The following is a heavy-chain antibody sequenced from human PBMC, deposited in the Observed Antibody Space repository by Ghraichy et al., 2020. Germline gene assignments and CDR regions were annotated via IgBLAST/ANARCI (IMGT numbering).Heavy chain of an antibody. CDR3: ARGSQTPDFGY. CDR1: DDSVSGNIYY. V-gene: IGHV4-61*01. J-gene: IGHJ4*02. Sequence: SETLSLTCTVSDDSVSGNIYYWSWIRQPPGKGLEWIVYIFNSGSTSYNPTLKSRVTISMDTSKMQFSLKVTSVTAADTAVYYCARGSQTPDFGYWGPGTLVTVSS. D-gene: IGHD2-15*01. CDR2: IFNSGST.